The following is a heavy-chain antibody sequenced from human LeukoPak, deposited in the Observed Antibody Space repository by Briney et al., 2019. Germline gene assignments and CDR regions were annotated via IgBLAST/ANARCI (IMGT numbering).Heavy chain of an antibody. D-gene: IGHD2-2*01. J-gene: IGHJ4*02. Sequence: SETLSLTCTVSGGSISSSSYYWGWIRQPPGKGLEWIGSIYYSGSTYYNPSLKSRVTISVDTSKNQFSLKLSSVTAANTAVYYCARDTEIVVVPAAISLFDYWGQGTLVTVSS. CDR3: ARDTEIVVVPAAISLFDY. CDR2: IYYSGST. CDR1: GGSISSSSYY. V-gene: IGHV4-39*07.